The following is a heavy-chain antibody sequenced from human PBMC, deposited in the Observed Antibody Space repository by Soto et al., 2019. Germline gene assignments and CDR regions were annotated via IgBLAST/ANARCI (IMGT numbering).Heavy chain of an antibody. J-gene: IGHJ4*02. CDR2: INPGDSDT. V-gene: IGHV5-51*01. CDR3: VRTDSSGYYVK. Sequence: VESLKISFKASGYTFISYLICCVLQMPGKSPEWTGIINPGDSDTRYSPSFQGQVTMSVDKSINTVYLQWSSLKASDTDMYYCVRTDSSGYYVKWGKGTLV. D-gene: IGHD3-22*01. CDR1: GYTFISYL.